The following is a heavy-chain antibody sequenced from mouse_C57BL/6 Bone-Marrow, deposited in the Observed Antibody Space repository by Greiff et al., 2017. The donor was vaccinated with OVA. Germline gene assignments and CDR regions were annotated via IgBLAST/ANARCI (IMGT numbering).Heavy chain of an antibody. CDR3: AREIYDGFWYLDV. V-gene: IGHV1-72*01. CDR1: GYTFTSYW. CDR2: IDPNSGGT. Sequence: QVQLQQPGAELVKPGASVKLSCKASGYTFTSYWMHWVKQRPGRCLEWIGRIDPNSGGTKYNEKFKSKATLTVDKPSSTAYMQLSSLTSEDSAVYYCAREIYDGFWYLDVWGRGTTVTVAS. D-gene: IGHD2-3*01. J-gene: IGHJ1*03.